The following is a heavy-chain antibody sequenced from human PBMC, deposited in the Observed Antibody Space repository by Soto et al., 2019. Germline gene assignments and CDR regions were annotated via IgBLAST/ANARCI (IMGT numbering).Heavy chain of an antibody. CDR3: AWVTSGWEVYYFDY. CDR1: GGSISSGGYS. V-gene: IGHV4-30-2*01. J-gene: IGHJ4*02. Sequence: QLQLQESGSGLVKPSQTLSLTCAVSGGSISSGGYSWSWIRQPPGKGLEWIGYIYHSGRTYYNPSLKGRVTISVDRSNNQNSLKLSSVTAADTAVYYCAWVTSGWEVYYFDYWGQGTLVTVAS. D-gene: IGHD6-19*01. CDR2: IYHSGRT.